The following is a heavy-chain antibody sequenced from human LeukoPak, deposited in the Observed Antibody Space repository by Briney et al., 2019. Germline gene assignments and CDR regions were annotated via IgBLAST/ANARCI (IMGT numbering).Heavy chain of an antibody. V-gene: IGHV3-66*01. CDR2: IYSGGST. CDR3: ARGGSGYYYYFDY. CDR1: GFTVSSNY. Sequence: GGSLRLSCTASGFTVSSNYMSWVRQAPGKGLEWVSVIYSGGSTYYADSVKGRFTISRDNSKNTLYLQMNSLRAEDTAVYYCARGGSGYYYYFDYWGQGTLVTVSS. J-gene: IGHJ4*02. D-gene: IGHD3-22*01.